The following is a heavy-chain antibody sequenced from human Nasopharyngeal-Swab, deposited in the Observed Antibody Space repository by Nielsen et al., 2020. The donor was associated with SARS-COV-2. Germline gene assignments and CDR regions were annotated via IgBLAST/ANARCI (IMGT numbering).Heavy chain of an antibody. V-gene: IGHV3-74*01. CDR3: ARGPSLGWFDP. Sequence: LKISCAASGFTFFSYWMHWVRQAPGKGLEWVSFINSDGTTTTYADSVKGRFTISRDDATNTLFLQMNSLRADDTGVYYCARGPSLGWFDPWGQGTLVTVS. CDR1: GFTFFSYW. J-gene: IGHJ5*02. CDR2: INSDGTTT.